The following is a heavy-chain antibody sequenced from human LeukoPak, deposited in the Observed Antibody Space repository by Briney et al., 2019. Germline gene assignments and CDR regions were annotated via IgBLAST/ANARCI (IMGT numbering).Heavy chain of an antibody. CDR1: GFTFSSYS. CDR3: ASLPTYYDFWSGLEGDNY. V-gene: IGHV3-21*01. J-gene: IGHJ4*02. D-gene: IGHD3-3*01. CDR2: ISSSSSYI. Sequence: PGGSMRLSCAASGFTFSSYSMNWVRQAPGKGLEWVSSISSSSSYIYYADSVKGRFTISRDNAKNSLYLQMNSLRAEDTAVYYCASLPTYYDFWSGLEGDNYWGQGTPGTVSS.